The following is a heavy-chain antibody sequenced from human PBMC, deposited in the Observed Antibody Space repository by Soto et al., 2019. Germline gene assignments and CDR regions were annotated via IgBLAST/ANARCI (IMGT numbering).Heavy chain of an antibody. Sequence: EVQLLESGGGLVQPGGSLRLSCAASGFTFGSYDMSWVRQAPGKGLEWVSSISDTSSGAYYADSVKGRFTISRANSKNTLYLEMNSLRAEDKAVYYCANDLWCYRIWGQGTLVTVSS. CDR2: ISDTSSGA. V-gene: IGHV3-23*01. CDR3: ANDLWCYRI. D-gene: IGHD2-21*01. J-gene: IGHJ4*02. CDR1: GFTFGSYD.